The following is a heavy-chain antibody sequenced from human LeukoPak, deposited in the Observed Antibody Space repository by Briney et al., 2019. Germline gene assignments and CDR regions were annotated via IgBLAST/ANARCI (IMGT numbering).Heavy chain of an antibody. J-gene: IGHJ4*02. D-gene: IGHD3-22*01. V-gene: IGHV3-30*18. CDR3: AKDGDYYDSSGYSPGWGT. Sequence: GGSLRLSCAASGFTFSSYGMHWVRQAPGKGLEWVAVISYDGSNKYYADSVKGRFTISRDNSKNTLHLQMNSLRAEDTAVYYCAKDGDYYDSSGYSPGWGTWGQGTLVTVSS. CDR2: ISYDGSNK. CDR1: GFTFSSYG.